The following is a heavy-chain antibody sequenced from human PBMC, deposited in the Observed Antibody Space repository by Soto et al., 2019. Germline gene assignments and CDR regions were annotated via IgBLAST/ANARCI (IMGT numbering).Heavy chain of an antibody. CDR2: IWNDGSKQ. Sequence: QVQVVESGGGVVQPGRSLRLSCVASGFTFSRYGMHWVRKAPGKGLEWVAVIWNDGSKQVYDDSVKGRFTISRDNSKNTLYLEMDILRDEYTSVYYCERDDDYEANAIDLWGQGTLVTVSS. CDR3: ERDDDYEANAIDL. J-gene: IGHJ5*02. V-gene: IGHV3-33*01. D-gene: IGHD4-17*01. CDR1: GFTFSRYG.